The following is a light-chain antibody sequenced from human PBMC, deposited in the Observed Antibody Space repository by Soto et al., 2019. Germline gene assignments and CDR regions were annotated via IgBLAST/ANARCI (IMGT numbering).Light chain of an antibody. V-gene: IGKV1-5*03. Sequence: DIQMTQSPSTLSASVGDRVTITCRASQSISSWLAWYQQKPGKAPKLLFYKASSLESGVPSRFSGSGSGTEFSLTISSLQPDDFAIYYCQQYYSYSRTFGQGTKVEIK. CDR3: QQYYSYSRT. J-gene: IGKJ1*01. CDR1: QSISSW. CDR2: KAS.